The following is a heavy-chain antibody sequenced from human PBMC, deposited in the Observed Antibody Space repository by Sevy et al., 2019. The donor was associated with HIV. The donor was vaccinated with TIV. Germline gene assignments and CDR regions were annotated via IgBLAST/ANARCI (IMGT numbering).Heavy chain of an antibody. J-gene: IGHJ3*02. CDR1: GFTFDDYA. D-gene: IGHD3-22*01. CDR2: ISWNSSSI. Sequence: GGSLRLSCAASGFTFDDYAMHWVRQAPGKGLEWVSGISWNSSSIGYADSVKGRFTISRDNAKNSLYLQMNSLRAEDTGFDYCAKGRVTMIVVVYDDAFDIWGQGTMVTVSS. V-gene: IGHV3-9*01. CDR3: AKGRVTMIVVVYDDAFDI.